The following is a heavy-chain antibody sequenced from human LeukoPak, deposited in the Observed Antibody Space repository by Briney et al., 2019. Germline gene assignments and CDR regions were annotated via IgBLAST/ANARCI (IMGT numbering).Heavy chain of an antibody. Sequence: GGSLRLSCAASGFTFSNAWMSWVRQAPGKGLEWVGRIKSKTDGGTTDYAAPVKGRFTISRDDSKNTLYLQMNSLKTEDTAVYYCTTFLGAYSSGWYYEFDYWGQGTLVTVSS. D-gene: IGHD6-19*01. CDR2: IKSKTDGGTT. J-gene: IGHJ4*02. V-gene: IGHV3-15*01. CDR3: TTFLGAYSSGWYYEFDY. CDR1: GFTFSNAW.